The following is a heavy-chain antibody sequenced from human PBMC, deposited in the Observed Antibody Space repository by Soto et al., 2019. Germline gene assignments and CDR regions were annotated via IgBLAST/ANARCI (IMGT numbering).Heavy chain of an antibody. CDR1: GGTFSSYA. V-gene: IGHV1-69*13. CDR2: IIPIFGTA. CDR3: ASCIAAAGTANYYGMDV. J-gene: IGHJ6*02. Sequence: GASVKVSCKASGGTFSSYAISWVRQAPGQGLEWMGGIIPIFGTANYAQKFQGRVTITADESTSTAYMELSSLRSEDTAVYYCASCIAAAGTANYYGMDVWGQGTTVTVSS. D-gene: IGHD6-13*01.